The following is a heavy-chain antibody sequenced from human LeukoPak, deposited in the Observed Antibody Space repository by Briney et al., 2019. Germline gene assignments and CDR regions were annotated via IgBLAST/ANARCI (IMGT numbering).Heavy chain of an antibody. V-gene: IGHV3-53*01. CDR1: GFTVSSNY. Sequence: GGSLRLSCAASGFTVSSNYMSWVRQAPGKGLEWVSVIYSGGSTYYADSVKGRFTISRDNSKNTLYLQMNSLRAEDTAVYYCARALPAAPFDYWGQGTLVTVSS. D-gene: IGHD2-2*01. CDR2: IYSGGST. CDR3: ARALPAAPFDY. J-gene: IGHJ4*02.